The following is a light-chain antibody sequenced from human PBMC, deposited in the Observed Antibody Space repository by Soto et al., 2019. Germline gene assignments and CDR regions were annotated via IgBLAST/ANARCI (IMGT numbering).Light chain of an antibody. CDR1: SSDVGSYNL. J-gene: IGLJ2*01. Sequence: QSALTQPASVSGSPGQSITISCTGTSSDVGSYNLVSWYQQHPGKAPKLLIYDGGKRPSGVSNRFSGSKSGNTASLTISGLQTEDEADYHCCSYAGSTTYVVFGGGTKLTVL. CDR3: CSYAGSTTYVV. CDR2: DGG. V-gene: IGLV2-23*01.